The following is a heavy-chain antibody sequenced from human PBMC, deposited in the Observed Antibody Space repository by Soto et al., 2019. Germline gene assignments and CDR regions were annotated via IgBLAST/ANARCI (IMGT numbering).Heavy chain of an antibody. CDR2: ISGSGGST. D-gene: IGHD1-26*01. Sequence: GGSLRLSCAASGFTFSSYAMSWVRQAPGKGLEWVSAISGSGGSTYYADSVKGRFTISRDNSKNTLYLQMNSLRAEDTAVYYCARVAQGDYYYYGMDVWGQGTTVTVSS. J-gene: IGHJ6*02. CDR1: GFTFSSYA. V-gene: IGHV3-23*01. CDR3: ARVAQGDYYYYGMDV.